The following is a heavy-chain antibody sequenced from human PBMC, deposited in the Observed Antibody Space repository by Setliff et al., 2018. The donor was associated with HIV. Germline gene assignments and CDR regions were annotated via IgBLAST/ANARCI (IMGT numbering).Heavy chain of an antibody. V-gene: IGHV1-69*13. CDR1: GGTFSSYA. CDR2: IIPIFGTA. CDR3: ARGSCSGCYLSDY. Sequence: SVKVSCKASGGTFSSYAISWVRQAPGQGLEWMGGIIPIFGTANYAQKFQGRVTITADESASTAYMELSSLRSEDTAVYYCARGSCSGCYLSDYWGLGTLVTVSS. D-gene: IGHD6-19*01. J-gene: IGHJ4*02.